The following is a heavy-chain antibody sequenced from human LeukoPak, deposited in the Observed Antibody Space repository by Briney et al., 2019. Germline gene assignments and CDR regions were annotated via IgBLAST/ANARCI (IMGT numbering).Heavy chain of an antibody. CDR3: AKAYYGDYYDY. Sequence: GGSLSLSCAASGFPFSTNAMTWVRKPPGKGLEWVSAISGSGVTTYYADSVKGRFTISRDNSRNTLYLQMNSLRAEDTAVYYCAKAYYGDYYDYWGQGTLVTVSS. CDR1: GFPFSTNA. CDR2: ISGSGVTT. D-gene: IGHD3-3*01. V-gene: IGHV3-23*01. J-gene: IGHJ4*02.